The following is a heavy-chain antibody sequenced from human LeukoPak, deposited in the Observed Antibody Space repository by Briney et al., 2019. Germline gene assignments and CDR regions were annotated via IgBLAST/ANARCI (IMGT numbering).Heavy chain of an antibody. V-gene: IGHV4-31*02. CDR1: GGSISSGGYY. D-gene: IGHD3-3*01. Sequence: SQTLSLTWTVSGGSISSGGYYWSWIRQHPGKGLEWIGYIYYNGSTYYNPSLKSRFTISVDTSKNQFSLKLSSVTGADTAVYYCARGYYDFWSGHPYYFDYWGQGTRSPSPQ. CDR2: IYYNGST. CDR3: ARGYYDFWSGHPYYFDY. J-gene: IGHJ4*02.